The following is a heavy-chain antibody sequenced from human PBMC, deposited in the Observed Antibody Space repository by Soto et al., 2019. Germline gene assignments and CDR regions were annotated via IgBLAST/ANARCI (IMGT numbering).Heavy chain of an antibody. CDR1: GGTCGRFS. Sequence: QVQLVQSGAEVKKPGSSVKVSCKASGGTCGRFSISWVRQAPGQGLEWMGGTIPTFSVTNYAQKYQRRLIISAVDSTKTAYMEPNTLRSDDTAIEYCAINSTSSSSGSCYAYWGQGTLLTVSS. CDR2: TIPTFSVT. V-gene: IGHV1-69*01. J-gene: IGHJ4*02. CDR3: AINSTSSSSGSCYAY. D-gene: IGHD2-15*01.